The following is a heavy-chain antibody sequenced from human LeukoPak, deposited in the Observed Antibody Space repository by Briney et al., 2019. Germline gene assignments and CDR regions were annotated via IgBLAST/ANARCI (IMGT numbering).Heavy chain of an antibody. Sequence: GGSLRLSCAASRFTFSSYAMSWVRQAPGKGLEWVSGISGSGGSTYYANSVKGRFTISRDNSKNTVYLQMNSLRGEDTAMYFCAKDGGLVRGAFDSWGLGTLVTVSS. CDR2: ISGSGGST. CDR1: RFTFSSYA. V-gene: IGHV3-23*01. J-gene: IGHJ4*02. D-gene: IGHD3-10*01. CDR3: AKDGGLVRGAFDS.